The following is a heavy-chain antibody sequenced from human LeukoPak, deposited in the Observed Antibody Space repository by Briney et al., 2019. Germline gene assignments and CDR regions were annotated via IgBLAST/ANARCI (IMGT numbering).Heavy chain of an antibody. CDR1: GYTFTSYG. V-gene: IGHV1-18*01. Sequence: ASVKVSCKXSGYTFTSYGISWVRQAPGQGLEWMGRISAYNGNTNYAQKLQGRVTMTTDTSTSTAYMELRSLRSDDTAVYYCARGLTITIFGVVTQYNWFDPWGQGTLVTVSS. CDR3: ARGLTITIFGVVTQYNWFDP. D-gene: IGHD3-3*01. CDR2: ISAYNGNT. J-gene: IGHJ5*02.